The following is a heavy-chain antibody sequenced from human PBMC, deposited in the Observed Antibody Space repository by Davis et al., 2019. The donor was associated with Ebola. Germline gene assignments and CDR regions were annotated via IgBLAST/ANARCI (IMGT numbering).Heavy chain of an antibody. Sequence: HTGGSLRLSCAASGFTFSSYWMHWVRQAPGKGLVWVSRLSTDGSTTNYADSVKGRFTISRDNAKNTVYLQMNSLRAEDTAVYYCGISPGAYCYGYCQGSWGQGTLVTVSS. J-gene: IGHJ4*02. CDR2: LSTDGSTT. CDR1: GFTFSSYW. D-gene: IGHD2-21*01. V-gene: IGHV3-74*01. CDR3: GISPGAYCYGYCQGS.